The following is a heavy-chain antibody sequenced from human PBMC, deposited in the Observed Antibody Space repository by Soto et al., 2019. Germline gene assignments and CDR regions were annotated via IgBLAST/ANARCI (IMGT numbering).Heavy chain of an antibody. D-gene: IGHD1-26*01. V-gene: IGHV3-30*18. CDR3: AKGRYSGSQVVPEFNY. J-gene: IGHJ4*02. CDR2: ISYDGIGE. CDR1: GFTFSNFG. Sequence: QVQLVESGGGVVQPGRSLRLSCAASGFTFSNFGIHWVRQTPGKGLEWVAAISYDGIGEYHADSVKGRFTISRDNSKNTGYVQRNSLRPEDTAVYYCAKGRYSGSQVVPEFNYWGQGTLVTVSS.